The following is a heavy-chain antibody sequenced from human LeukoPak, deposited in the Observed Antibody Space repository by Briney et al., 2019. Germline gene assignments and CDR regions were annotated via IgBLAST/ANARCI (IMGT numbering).Heavy chain of an antibody. CDR3: ARGGGSENRYAPWYFDY. V-gene: IGHV3-53*01. J-gene: IGHJ4*02. CDR2: IYRGDGT. D-gene: IGHD3-16*02. CDR1: GFNFKNNY. Sequence: AGSLRLSCAASGFNFKNNYMSWVRQAPGKGLEWVSIIYRGDGTYYADSVKGRFTISRDSSKNTLYLQVNSMRAEDTAVYYCARGGGSENRYAPWYFDYWGQGSLVTVSS.